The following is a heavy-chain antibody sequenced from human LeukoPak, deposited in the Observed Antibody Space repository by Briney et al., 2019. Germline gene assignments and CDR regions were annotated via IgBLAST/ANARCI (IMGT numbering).Heavy chain of an antibody. V-gene: IGHV4-59*08. CDR1: GGSISSYY. CDR2: IYYSGST. CDR3: ARHTYGMDV. J-gene: IGHJ6*02. Sequence: SETLSLTCTVSGGSISSYYWSWIRQPPGKGLEWIGYIYYSGSTNYNPSLKSRVTISVDTSKNQFSLKLSSVTAADTAVYYCARHTYGMDVWGQGTTVTVSS.